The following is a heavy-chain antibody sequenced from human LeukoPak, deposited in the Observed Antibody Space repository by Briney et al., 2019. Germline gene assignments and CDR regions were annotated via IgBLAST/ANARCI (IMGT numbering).Heavy chain of an antibody. V-gene: IGHV3-21*01. CDR2: ISSSSSYI. CDR1: GFTFSSYS. J-gene: IGHJ6*03. D-gene: IGHD2-2*02. Sequence: GGSLRLSCAASGFTFSSYSMNWVRQAPGKGLEWVSSISSSSSYIYYADSVKGRFTISRDNAKNSLYLQMNSLGAEDTAVYYCARDQEKYQLLYPYYYYYMDVWGKGTTVTVSS. CDR3: ARDQEKYQLLYPYYYYYMDV.